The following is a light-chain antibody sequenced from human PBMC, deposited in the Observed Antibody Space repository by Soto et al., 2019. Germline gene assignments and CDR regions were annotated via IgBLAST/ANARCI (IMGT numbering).Light chain of an antibody. V-gene: IGKV1-5*01. CDR1: QSISKY. CDR3: QQYKSYTSWT. Sequence: DIQMTQSPSTLSVFVGDRVTITCRASQSISKYLGWYQQKPGKAPNLLIYDASILESGVPSRFSGSGSVTEFSLTISSLQADDFATYYCQQYKSYTSWTVGQGTKVEI. CDR2: DAS. J-gene: IGKJ1*01.